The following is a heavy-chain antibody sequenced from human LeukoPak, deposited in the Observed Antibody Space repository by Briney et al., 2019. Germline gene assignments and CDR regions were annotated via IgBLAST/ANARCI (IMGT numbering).Heavy chain of an antibody. V-gene: IGHV3-74*01. CDR1: GFTFSSYW. CDR2: INSDGSST. J-gene: IGHJ4*02. Sequence: GGSLRLSCAASGFTFSSYWMHWVRQAPGKGLVWVSRINSDGSSTSYADSVKGRFTISRDNAKNTLYLQMNSLRAEDTAIYYCAKLQTAVVPAATLGFDSWGQGTLVTVSS. CDR3: AKLQTAVVPAATLGFDS. D-gene: IGHD2-2*01.